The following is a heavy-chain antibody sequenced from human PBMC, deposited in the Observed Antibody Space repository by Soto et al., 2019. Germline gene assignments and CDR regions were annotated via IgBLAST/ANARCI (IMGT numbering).Heavy chain of an antibody. CDR2: IYWDDDE. CDR1: GFSLTTDGVG. J-gene: IGHJ4*02. D-gene: IGHD3-10*01. Sequence: QITLKASGPTLVTPTQTLTLTCSFSGFSLTTDGVGVGWVRQPQGEALEWLALIYWDDDERYSPSLKTRLTITKDPSKNQVVLIMTNMDPLDTATYYCAHSRNLITEDAQVGDFDYWGQGTLVTVSS. V-gene: IGHV2-5*02. CDR3: AHSRNLITEDAQVGDFDY.